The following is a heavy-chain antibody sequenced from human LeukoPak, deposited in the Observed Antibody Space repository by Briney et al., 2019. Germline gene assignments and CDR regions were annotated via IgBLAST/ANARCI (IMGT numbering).Heavy chain of an antibody. J-gene: IGHJ4*02. D-gene: IGHD3-10*02. V-gene: IGHV4-34*01. Sequence: PSETLSLTCAVYGGSFSGYYWSWIRQPPGKGLEWIGEINQSGSTNYNPSLKSRVTISVDTSKNQVSLKLSSVTAADTAVYYCARGPYVFDYWGQGTLVTVSS. CDR1: GGSFSGYY. CDR3: ARGPYVFDY. CDR2: INQSGST.